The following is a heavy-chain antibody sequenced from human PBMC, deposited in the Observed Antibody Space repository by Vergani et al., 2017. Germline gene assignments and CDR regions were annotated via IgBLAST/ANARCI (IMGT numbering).Heavy chain of an antibody. J-gene: IGHJ6*02. Sequence: QVQLQESGPGLVKPSETLSLTCTVSGYSISSGYYWGWIRQPPGKGREWIGSIYHSGGTYYNPSLKSRVTISADTSKNQSSLRLSSVTAADTAVYYCARDGGSYYYSASVGYYYGMDVWGQGTTVTVSS. D-gene: IGHD3-10*01. V-gene: IGHV4-38-2*02. CDR2: IYHSGGT. CDR3: ARDGGSYYYSASVGYYYGMDV. CDR1: GYSISSGYY.